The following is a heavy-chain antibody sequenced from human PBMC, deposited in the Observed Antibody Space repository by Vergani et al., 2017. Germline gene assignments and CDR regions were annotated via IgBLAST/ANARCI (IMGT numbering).Heavy chain of an antibody. V-gene: IGHV1-2*02. CDR1: ESTFSDYN. D-gene: IGHD1-26*01. J-gene: IGHJ5*01. CDR3: AHSWNFGRRDWFDS. Sequence: QVQLMQSGPVMKKPGGSMKVSCEASESTFSDYNIQWVRQASGQGRRWMGWLSPKTGDTDYLQRFQDRVTMTRDASTKTVYLKMTRLTSDDTAIYYCAHSWNFGRRDWFDSWGPGTLVTVSS. CDR2: LSPKTGDT.